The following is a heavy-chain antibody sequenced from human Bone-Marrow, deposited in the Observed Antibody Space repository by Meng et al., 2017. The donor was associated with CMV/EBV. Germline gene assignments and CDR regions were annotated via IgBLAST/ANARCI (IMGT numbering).Heavy chain of an antibody. J-gene: IGHJ4*02. CDR2: ISGYNGDT. CDR3: ARCVEMATIYDY. V-gene: IGHV1-18*01. D-gene: IGHD5-24*01. CDR1: GYVFTTYG. Sequence: ASVKVSCKASGYVFTTYGITWLRQAPGQRLECMGWISGYNGDTDYAQKLQGRFTMTRDTSTSTAYMELRSLRSDDTAVYYCARCVEMATIYDYWGQGTLVTVSS.